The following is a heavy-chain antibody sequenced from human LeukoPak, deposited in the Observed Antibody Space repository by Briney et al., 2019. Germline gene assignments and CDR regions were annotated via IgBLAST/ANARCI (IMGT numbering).Heavy chain of an antibody. V-gene: IGHV1-8*03. CDR1: GYTFTSYG. CDR2: MNPNSGNT. Sequence: GASVKVSCKASGYTFTSYGINWVRQATGQGLEWMGWMNPNSGNTGYAQKFQGRVTITRNTSISTAYMELSSLRSEDTAVYYCARADVVVVVPAASYYYYYMDVWGKGTTVTVSS. J-gene: IGHJ6*03. CDR3: ARADVVVVVPAASYYYYYMDV. D-gene: IGHD2-2*01.